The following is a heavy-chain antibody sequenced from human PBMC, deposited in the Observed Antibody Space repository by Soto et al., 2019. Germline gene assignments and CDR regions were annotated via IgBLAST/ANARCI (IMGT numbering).Heavy chain of an antibody. CDR3: AEDLRYGASWYYFDL. V-gene: IGHV3-23*01. Sequence: EVQLMESGGGLVQPGGSLRLSCAASGFTFNHFAMTWVRQAPGKGLEWVSAMSGIDENTSYADSVKGRFTVSRDNSTNTLYLQMNSLRAEDTAVYYCAEDLRYGASWYYFDLWGQGTLVTVSS. J-gene: IGHJ4*02. D-gene: IGHD6-13*01. CDR1: GFTFNHFA. CDR2: MSGIDENT.